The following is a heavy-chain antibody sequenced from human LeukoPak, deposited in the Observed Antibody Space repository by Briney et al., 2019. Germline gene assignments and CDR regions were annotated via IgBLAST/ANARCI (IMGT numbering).Heavy chain of an antibody. V-gene: IGHV3-21*01. CDR1: GFTFNNYG. Sequence: GGTLRLSCAASGFTFNNYGMSWVRQAPGKGLEWVSSISSSSSYIYYADSVKGRFTISRDNAKNSLYLQMNSLRAEDTAVYYCARDRSITGTTLWGQGTLVTVSS. CDR2: ISSSSSYI. CDR3: ARDRSITGTTL. J-gene: IGHJ4*02. D-gene: IGHD1-20*01.